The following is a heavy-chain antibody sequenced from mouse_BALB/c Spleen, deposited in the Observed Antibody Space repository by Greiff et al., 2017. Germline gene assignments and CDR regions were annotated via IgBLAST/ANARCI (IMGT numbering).Heavy chain of an antibody. J-gene: IGHJ2*01. CDR2: IRNKANGYTT. CDR3: ARVPIYYDYGLDY. CDR1: GFTFTDYY. V-gene: IGHV7-3*02. Sequence: EVQGVESGGGLVQPGGSLRLSCATSGFTFTDYYMSWVRQPPGKALEWLGFIRNKANGYTTEYSASVKGRFTISRDNSQSILYLQMNTLRAEDSATYYCARVPIYYDYGLDYWGQGTTLTGSS. D-gene: IGHD2-4*01.